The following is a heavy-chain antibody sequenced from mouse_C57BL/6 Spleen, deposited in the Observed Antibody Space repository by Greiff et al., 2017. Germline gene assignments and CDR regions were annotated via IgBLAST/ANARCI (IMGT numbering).Heavy chain of an antibody. V-gene: IGHV1-39*01. CDR3: ARGGSSDY. J-gene: IGHJ2*01. CDR2: INPNYGTP. D-gene: IGHD1-1*01. CDR1: GYSFTDYN. Sequence: VQLKESGPELVKPGASVKISCKASGYSFTDYNLNWVKQSNGKSLEWIGLINPNYGTPSSNPKFKGKATLTVDQSSSTAYLQLNSLTSEDSAVYYCARGGSSDYWGHGTTLAVSS.